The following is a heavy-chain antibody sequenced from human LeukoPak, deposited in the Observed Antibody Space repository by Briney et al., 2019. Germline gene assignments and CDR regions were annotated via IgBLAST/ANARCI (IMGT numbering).Heavy chain of an antibody. D-gene: IGHD2/OR15-2a*01. V-gene: IGHV1-2*02. CDR3: ARVGVLPTDAFDI. J-gene: IGHJ3*02. Sequence: ASVKVSCKASGYTFTGYYMHWVRQAPGQGLEWMGWINPNSGGTNYAQKFQGRVTMTRDTSTSIAYMELSRLRSDDTAVYYCARVGVLPTDAFDIWGQGTMVTVSS. CDR2: INPNSGGT. CDR1: GYTFTGYY.